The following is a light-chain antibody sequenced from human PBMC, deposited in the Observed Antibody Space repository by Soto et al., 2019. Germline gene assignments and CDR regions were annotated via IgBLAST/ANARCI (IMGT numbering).Light chain of an antibody. V-gene: IGKV3-11*01. Sequence: EIVLTQSPAPWSLPQGERPTLPSRAREGVSHYVAWYQQKPGQAPRLLIYDASTRATGIPARFSGSGSGTDYTLSISSLEAEDFAVYYCQHRDNWSYIFGQGTKLEMK. J-gene: IGKJ2*01. CDR3: QHRDNWSYI. CDR2: DAS. CDR1: EGVSHY.